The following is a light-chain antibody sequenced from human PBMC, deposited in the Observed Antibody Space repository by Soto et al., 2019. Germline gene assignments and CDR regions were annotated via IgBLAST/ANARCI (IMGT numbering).Light chain of an antibody. V-gene: IGKV3-15*01. CDR1: QSVASN. CDR3: QHYNNWPPWT. J-gene: IGKJ1*01. Sequence: EIVMTQSPATLSVSPGNRATLSCRASQSVASNLAWYQQKPGQAPRLLIYGASTRATGIPARFSGSGSGTEFTLIISSLQSEDFAVYYCQHYNNWPPWTFGQGTKVDIK. CDR2: GAS.